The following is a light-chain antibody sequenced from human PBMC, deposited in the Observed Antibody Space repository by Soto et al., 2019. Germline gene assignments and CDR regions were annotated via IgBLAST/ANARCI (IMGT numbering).Light chain of an antibody. CDR1: QSISSY. J-gene: IGKJ4*01. CDR3: HPSYRTPQGTP. V-gene: IGKV1-39*01. CDR2: AAY. Sequence: DIQMTQSPSSLYASVGDRVTITCRASQSISSYLNLYQQKPGKAPKLLIYAAYSLQSGVPSRFSVSGSGTDFTLTISSLQPVDFATYYCHPSYRTPQGTPCGGGTNEDIK.